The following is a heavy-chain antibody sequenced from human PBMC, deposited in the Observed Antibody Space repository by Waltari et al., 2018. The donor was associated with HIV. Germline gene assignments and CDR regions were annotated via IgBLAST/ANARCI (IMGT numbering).Heavy chain of an antibody. J-gene: IGHJ5*02. D-gene: IGHD3-16*01. Sequence: QVQLVQSGAEVKKPGASVKVSCKASGYTFTSYDINSVRQATGQGLAWMGWMNPNSGNTGYAQKFQGRVTMTRNTSISTAYMELSSLRSEDTAVYYCARGLLLRLGEPNWFDPWGQGTLVTVSS. V-gene: IGHV1-8*01. CDR1: GYTFTSYD. CDR3: ARGLLLRLGEPNWFDP. CDR2: MNPNSGNT.